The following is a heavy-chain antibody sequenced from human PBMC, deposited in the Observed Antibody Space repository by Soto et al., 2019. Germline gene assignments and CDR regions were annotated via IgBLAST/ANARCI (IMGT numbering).Heavy chain of an antibody. CDR1: GGSISSGGYS. J-gene: IGHJ4*02. Sequence: QLQLQESGSGLVKPSQTLSLTCAVSGGSISSGGYSWSWIRQPPGKGLEWIGYIYHSGSTYYNPSLKSRVTISVDRSKHQLSLKLSSVTAADTAVYYCASSHAGAHITAAVHWGQGTLVTVSS. V-gene: IGHV4-30-2*01. D-gene: IGHD6-13*01. CDR2: IYHSGST. CDR3: ASSHAGAHITAAVH.